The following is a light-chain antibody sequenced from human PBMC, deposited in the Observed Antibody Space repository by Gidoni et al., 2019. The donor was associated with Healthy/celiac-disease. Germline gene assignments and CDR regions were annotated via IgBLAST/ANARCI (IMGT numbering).Light chain of an antibody. Sequence: DIQMTQSPSSLSASVGDRVTITCQASQDISNYLNWYQQKPGKAPKLLIYDASNLETGVPSRFSGSGSGTDFTFNISRLQPEDIATYYCQQYDNLPFTFGPGTKVDIK. CDR1: QDISNY. V-gene: IGKV1-33*01. J-gene: IGKJ3*01. CDR2: DAS. CDR3: QQYDNLPFT.